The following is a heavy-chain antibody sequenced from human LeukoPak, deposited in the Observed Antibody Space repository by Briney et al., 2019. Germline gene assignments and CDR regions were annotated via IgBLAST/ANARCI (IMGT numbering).Heavy chain of an antibody. V-gene: IGHV3-30*02. CDR2: IRYDGSNK. D-gene: IGHD6-13*01. J-gene: IGHJ5*02. CDR1: GFTFSSYG. Sequence: GGSLRLSCAASGFTFSSYGMHWVRQAPGKGLEWVAFIRYDGSNKYYADSVKGRFTISRDNSKNTLYLQMNSLRAEDTAVYYCARENRERWGSEQLNWFDPWGQGTLVTVSS. CDR3: ARENRERWGSEQLNWFDP.